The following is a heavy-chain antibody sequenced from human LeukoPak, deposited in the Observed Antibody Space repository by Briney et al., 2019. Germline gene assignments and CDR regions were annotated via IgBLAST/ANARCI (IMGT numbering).Heavy chain of an antibody. CDR1: GGSISNSDYY. V-gene: IGHV4-39*07. J-gene: IGHJ6*03. CDR2: INYRGST. Sequence: SETLSLTCTVSGGSISNSDYYWDWIRQPPGKGLEWIGSINYRGSTYYNPSLESRVTISVDTSKNQFSLKMSSVTAADTAVYYCARAVLELRLFYYYYMDVWGKGTTVTVSS. CDR3: ARAVLELRLFYYYYMDV. D-gene: IGHD1-7*01.